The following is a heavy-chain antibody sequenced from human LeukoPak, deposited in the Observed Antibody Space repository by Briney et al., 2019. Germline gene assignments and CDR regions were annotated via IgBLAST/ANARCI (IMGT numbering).Heavy chain of an antibody. V-gene: IGHV4-39*07. Sequence: SETLSLTCTVSGGSISSSSYYWGWIRQPPGTGLEWIGSIYYSGSTYYNPSLKSRVTISVDTSKNQFSLKLSSVTAADTAVYYCARVSLVGAVDYWGQGTLVTVSA. D-gene: IGHD1-26*01. CDR1: GGSISSSSYY. J-gene: IGHJ4*02. CDR3: ARVSLVGAVDY. CDR2: IYYSGST.